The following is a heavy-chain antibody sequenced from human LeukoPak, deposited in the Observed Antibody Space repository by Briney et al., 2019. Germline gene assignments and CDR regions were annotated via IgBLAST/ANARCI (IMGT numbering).Heavy chain of an antibody. Sequence: PSETLSLTCAVYGGSFSGYYWSWIRQPPGKGLEWIREINHSGSTNYNPSLKSRVTISVDTSKNQFSLKLSSVTAADTAVYYCARRTGYSSSWYAGNYFDYWGQGTLVTVSS. V-gene: IGHV4-34*01. J-gene: IGHJ4*02. CDR1: GGSFSGYY. D-gene: IGHD6-13*01. CDR3: ARRTGYSSSWYAGNYFDY. CDR2: INHSGST.